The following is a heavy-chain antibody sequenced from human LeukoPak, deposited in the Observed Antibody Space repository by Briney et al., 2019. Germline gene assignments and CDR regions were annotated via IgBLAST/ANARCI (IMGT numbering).Heavy chain of an antibody. V-gene: IGHV3-48*02. J-gene: IGHJ4*02. CDR2: ISSSSSTI. Sequence: GGSLRLSCAASGFTFSGYSLNWVCQAPGKGLERVSYISSSSSTIYYADSVKGRFTISRDNAKNSLYLQMNSLRDEDTAVYYCASQHNFRDTAMVYRVYWGQGTLVTVSS. CDR1: GFTFSGYS. CDR3: ASQHNFRDTAMVYRVY. D-gene: IGHD5-18*01.